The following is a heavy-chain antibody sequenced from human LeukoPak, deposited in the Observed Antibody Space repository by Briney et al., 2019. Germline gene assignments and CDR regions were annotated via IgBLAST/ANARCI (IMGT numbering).Heavy chain of an antibody. V-gene: IGHV4-59*01. CDR2: IYYSGST. J-gene: IGHJ4*02. D-gene: IGHD3-16*01. Sequence: SETLSLTCTVSGGSLSDYYRTWVRQPPGKGLEWIGYIYYSGSTNYNPSLKSRVTISVDTSKNQFSLKLSSVTAADTAVYYCARDNDSRDPPHFDYWGQGTLVTVSS. CDR3: ARDNDSRDPPHFDY. CDR1: GGSLSDYY.